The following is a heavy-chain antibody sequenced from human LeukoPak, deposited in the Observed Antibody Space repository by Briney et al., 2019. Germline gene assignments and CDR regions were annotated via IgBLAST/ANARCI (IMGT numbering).Heavy chain of an antibody. V-gene: IGHV1-2*02. Sequence: ASVNVSCKSSSDTLPSYYKHAMRRAPGQGLEWMGWINPNSGGTNHAQKFQGRVTMTRDTSISTASRELSRQTPDYTALYYCASGGVGRITYWDQGILVTVSS. D-gene: IGHD1-26*01. J-gene: IGHJ4*02. CDR3: ASGGVGRITY. CDR2: INPNSGGT. CDR1: SDTLPSYY.